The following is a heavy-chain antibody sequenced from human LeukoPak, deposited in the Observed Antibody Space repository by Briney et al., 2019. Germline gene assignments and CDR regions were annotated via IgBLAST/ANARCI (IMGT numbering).Heavy chain of an antibody. CDR2: INPNSGGT. J-gene: IGHJ4*02. V-gene: IGHV1-2*02. D-gene: IGHD6-19*01. CDR1: GYTFTGYY. Sequence: ASVKVSCKASGYTFTGYYMHWVRQAPGQGLEWMGWINPNSGGTNYAQKFQGRVTMTRDTSISTAYMELSRLRSDDTAVYYCARFPGIAVAGTDYWGQGTLVTVSS. CDR3: ARFPGIAVAGTDY.